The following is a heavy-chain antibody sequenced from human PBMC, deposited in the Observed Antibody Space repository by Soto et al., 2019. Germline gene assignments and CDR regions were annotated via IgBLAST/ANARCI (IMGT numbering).Heavy chain of an antibody. Sequence: GGSLRLSCAASGFTVSSNYMSWVRQAPGKGLEWVSVIYSGGSTYYPDSVKGRFTISRDNSKNTLYLQMNSLRAEGTAVYYCAREGIAARDGNYLNYYYYMDVWGKGTTVTVSS. D-gene: IGHD6-6*01. V-gene: IGHV3-66*01. J-gene: IGHJ6*03. CDR1: GFTVSSNY. CDR2: IYSGGST. CDR3: AREGIAARDGNYLNYYYYMDV.